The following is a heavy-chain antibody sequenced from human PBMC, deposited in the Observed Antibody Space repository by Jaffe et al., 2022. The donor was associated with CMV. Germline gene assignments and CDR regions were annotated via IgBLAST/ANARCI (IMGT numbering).Heavy chain of an antibody. CDR2: IWYDGSNK. CDR1: GFTFSSYG. Sequence: QVQLVESGGGVVQPGRSLRLSCAASGFTFSSYGMHWVRQAPGKGLEWVAVIWYDGSNKYYADSVKGRFTISRDNSKNTLYLQMNSLRAEDTAVYYCARGDPAAMSYYYYYMDVWGKGTTVTVSS. V-gene: IGHV3-33*08. D-gene: IGHD2-2*01. CDR3: ARGDPAAMSYYYYYMDV. J-gene: IGHJ6*03.